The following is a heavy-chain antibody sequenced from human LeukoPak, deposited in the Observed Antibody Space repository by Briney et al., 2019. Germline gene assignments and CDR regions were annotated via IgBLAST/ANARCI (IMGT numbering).Heavy chain of an antibody. CDR3: AKAWGSSSWYIYYGMDV. CDR1: GFTFSSYA. Sequence: GGSLRLSCAASGFTFSSYAMSWVRQAPGKGLEWVSAISGSGGSTYYADSVKGRFTISRDNSKNTLYLQMNSLRAEDTAVYYCAKAWGSSSWYIYYGMDVWGQGTTVTVSS. D-gene: IGHD6-13*01. CDR2: ISGSGGST. V-gene: IGHV3-23*01. J-gene: IGHJ6*02.